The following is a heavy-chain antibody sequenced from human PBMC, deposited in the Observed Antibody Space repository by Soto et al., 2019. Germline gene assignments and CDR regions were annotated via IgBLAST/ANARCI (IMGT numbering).Heavy chain of an antibody. D-gene: IGHD3-3*01. CDR2: IYPGDSDT. CDR1: GYSFTRYW. V-gene: IGHV5-51*01. J-gene: IGHJ6*02. CDR3: ARLRDFWSGYSEPYYYYGMDV. Sequence: PGESLKISCKGSGYSFTRYWIGWVRQMPGKGLEWMGIIYPGDSDTRYSPSFQGQVTISADKSISTAYLQWSSLKASDTAMYYCARLRDFWSGYSEPYYYYGMDVWGQGTTVTVSS.